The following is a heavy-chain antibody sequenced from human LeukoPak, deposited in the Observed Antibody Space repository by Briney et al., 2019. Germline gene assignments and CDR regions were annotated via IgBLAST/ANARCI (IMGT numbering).Heavy chain of an antibody. J-gene: IGHJ4*02. CDR3: ARQAYSGPVPHFDY. V-gene: IGHV1-46*01. CDR1: GYTFTNYY. CDR2: IHPSDDST. Sequence: GASVKVSCEASGYTFTNYYMHWVRQAPGQWLEWMGIIHPSDDSTSYAQKFQGRVTLTRDTSTSTVYMELSSLKSEDTAVYYCARQAYSGPVPHFDYWGQGTLVTVSS. D-gene: IGHD5-12*01.